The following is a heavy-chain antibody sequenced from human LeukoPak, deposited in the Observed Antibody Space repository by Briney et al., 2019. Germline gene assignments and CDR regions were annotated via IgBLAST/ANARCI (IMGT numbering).Heavy chain of an antibody. D-gene: IGHD3-10*01. Sequence: PGGSLRLSCAASGFTFSSYWMSWVRQAPGKGLEWVANIKQDGSEKYYVDSVKGRFTISRDNAKNSLYLQMNSLRAEDTAVYYCARDLTMVRGAPWWAFDIWGQGTMVTVSS. CDR3: ARDLTMVRGAPWWAFDI. CDR2: IKQDGSEK. CDR1: GFTFSSYW. V-gene: IGHV3-7*01. J-gene: IGHJ3*02.